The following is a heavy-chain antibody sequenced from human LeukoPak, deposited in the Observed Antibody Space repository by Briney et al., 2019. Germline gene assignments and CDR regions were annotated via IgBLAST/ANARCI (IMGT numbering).Heavy chain of an antibody. V-gene: IGHV4-34*01. CDR1: GGSFSGYY. CDR3: ARESYSSSSAFDY. J-gene: IGHJ4*02. D-gene: IGHD6-6*01. CDR2: INHSGST. Sequence: SETLSLTCAVYGGSFSGYYWSWIRQPPGKGLEWIGEINHSGSTNYNPSLKSRVTISVDTSKNQFSLKLSSVTAADTAVYYCARESYSSSSAFDYWGQGTLVTVSS.